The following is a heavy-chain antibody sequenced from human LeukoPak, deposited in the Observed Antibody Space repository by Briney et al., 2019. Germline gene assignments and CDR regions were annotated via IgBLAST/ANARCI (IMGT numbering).Heavy chain of an antibody. V-gene: IGHV7-4-1*02. Sequence: GASVKVSCKASGYTFTSYAMNWVRQAPGQGLEWMGWINTNTGNPTYAQDFTGRFVFSLDTSVTTAYLQISSLKTEDTAVYYCARDTVYGDYSFDYWGQGTLVTVSS. CDR1: GYTFTSYA. D-gene: IGHD4-17*01. J-gene: IGHJ4*02. CDR2: INTNTGNP. CDR3: ARDTVYGDYSFDY.